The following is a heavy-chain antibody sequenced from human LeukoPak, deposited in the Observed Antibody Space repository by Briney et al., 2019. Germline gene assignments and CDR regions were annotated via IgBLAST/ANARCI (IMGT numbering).Heavy chain of an antibody. V-gene: IGHV4-61*02. J-gene: IGHJ5*02. D-gene: IGHD3-10*01. Sequence: SQTLPLTCTVSGGSISSGSYYWSWIRQPAGKGLEWIGRIYTSGSTNYNPSLKSRVTISVDTSKNQFSLKLSSVTAADTAVYYCARGVYYYGSGSYYTTNWFDPWGQGTLVTVSS. CDR2: IYTSGST. CDR3: ARGVYYYGSGSYYTTNWFDP. CDR1: GGSISSGSYY.